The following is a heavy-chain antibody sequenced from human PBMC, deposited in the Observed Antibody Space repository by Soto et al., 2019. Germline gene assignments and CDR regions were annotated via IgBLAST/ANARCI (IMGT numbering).Heavy chain of an antibody. V-gene: IGHV4-4*07. CDR2: IYTSGAT. CDR1: GSSFSNFY. Sequence: PLETLSLTCSVSGSSFSNFYWSWIRQPAGKGLEWIGRIYTSGATSYNPSLKSRVRMSVDTSQSQMSLSLTSVTAADTAVYYCARGGIQLSYAFDYWGQGILVT. D-gene: IGHD3-10*01. J-gene: IGHJ4*02. CDR3: ARGGIQLSYAFDY.